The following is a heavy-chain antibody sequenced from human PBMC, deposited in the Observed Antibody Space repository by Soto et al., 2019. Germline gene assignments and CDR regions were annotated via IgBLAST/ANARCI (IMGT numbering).Heavy chain of an antibody. J-gene: IGHJ4*02. CDR2: IYHSGST. D-gene: IGHD2-2*01. Sequence: QVQLQESGPGLVKPSGTLSLTCVLSGGSISSGNWWSWVRQPPGKGLEWIGEIYHSGSTNYNPSPXSSVTMSVDKXXNXFXPSLSSVTAADTAVYYCARVHLIVVPNMGTKSHFDYWGQGTLVTVSS. CDR1: GGSISSGNW. CDR3: ARVHLIVVPNMGTKSHFDY. V-gene: IGHV4-4*02.